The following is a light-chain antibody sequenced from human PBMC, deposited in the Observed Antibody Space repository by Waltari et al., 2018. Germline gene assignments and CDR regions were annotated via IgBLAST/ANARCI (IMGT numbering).Light chain of an antibody. CDR1: SSNTGAGYD. Sequence: QSVLTQPPSVSGAPGQRVTISCTGSSSNTGAGYDVPWYQQLPGTAPNLLIYGNSNRPSGVPDRFSGSKSGTSASLAITGLQAEDEADYYCQSYDSSLSVSVFGGGTKLTVL. V-gene: IGLV1-40*01. CDR2: GNS. J-gene: IGLJ3*02. CDR3: QSYDSSLSVSV.